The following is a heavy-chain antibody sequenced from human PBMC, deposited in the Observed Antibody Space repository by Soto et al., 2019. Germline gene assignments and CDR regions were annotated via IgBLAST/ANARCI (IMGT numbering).Heavy chain of an antibody. V-gene: IGHV1-69*06. J-gene: IGHJ5*02. CDR3: ARSAIVTMIVVVISNWFDP. D-gene: IGHD3-22*01. CDR1: GGTFSSYA. Sequence: QVQLVQSGAEVKKPGSSVKVSCKASGGTFSSYAISWVRQAPGQGLEWMGGIIPIFGTANYAQKFQGRVTITADKSTSTAYMELSSLRSEDTAVYYCARSAIVTMIVVVISNWFDPWGQGTLVTGSS. CDR2: IIPIFGTA.